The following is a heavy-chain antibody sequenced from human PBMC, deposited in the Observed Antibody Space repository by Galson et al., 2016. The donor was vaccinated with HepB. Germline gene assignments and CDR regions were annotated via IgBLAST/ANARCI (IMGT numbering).Heavy chain of an antibody. J-gene: IGHJ5*02. CDR3: ARETYSSGWYADT. D-gene: IGHD6-13*01. V-gene: IGHV4-4*07. CDR1: GASITNYC. CDR2: MYSSGTT. Sequence: ETLSLTCSVSGASITNYCWSWIRQPAGKELEWIGRMYSSGTTSYNPPLGSRVTMSKDTSKNQFSLNLSSVTAADTAVYYCARETYSSGWYADTWGQGILVTVSS.